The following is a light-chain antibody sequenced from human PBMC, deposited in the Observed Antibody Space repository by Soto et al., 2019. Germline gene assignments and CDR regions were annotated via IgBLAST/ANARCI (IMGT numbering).Light chain of an antibody. J-gene: IGKJ1*01. CDR1: QSIKSH. CDR3: QQYDLYSS. Sequence: DIQMTQSPSTLSASVGDRVTITCRASQSIKSHLAWYQQKPGKAPKLLIYTASSLQSGVPSRFSGSGSGTEFPLTISSLQPDDFATFYCQQYDLYSSFDQGTKVEIK. CDR2: TAS. V-gene: IGKV1-5*03.